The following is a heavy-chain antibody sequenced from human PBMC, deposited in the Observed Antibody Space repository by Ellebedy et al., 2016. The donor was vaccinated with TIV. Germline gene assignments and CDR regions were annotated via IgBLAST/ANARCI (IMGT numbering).Heavy chain of an antibody. J-gene: IGHJ5*02. Sequence: AASVKVSCKASGYTFTGYYMHWVRQAPGQGLEYVGWINPNSGGANYAQKFQGRVTMTRDTSISPVYMELRSLRADDTAVYYCARDLSGNSGYYTNWFDPWGQGTLVTVSS. CDR2: INPNSGGA. CDR3: ARDLSGNSGYYTNWFDP. V-gene: IGHV1-2*02. D-gene: IGHD3-22*01. CDR1: GYTFTGYY.